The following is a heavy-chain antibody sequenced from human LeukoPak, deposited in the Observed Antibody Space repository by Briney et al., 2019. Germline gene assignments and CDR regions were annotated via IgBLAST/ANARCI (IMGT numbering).Heavy chain of an antibody. Sequence: GGSLRLSCEASGFTFSNVWMTWVRQAPRKGLEWVGRIRSITDGGTTDYAAPVRGRFTISRDDSKNTLYLQMNSLKTEDTAVYYCTSRLNYWGQGTLVTVLS. V-gene: IGHV3-15*01. CDR2: IRSITDGGTT. CDR1: GFTFSNVW. CDR3: TSRLNY. J-gene: IGHJ4*02.